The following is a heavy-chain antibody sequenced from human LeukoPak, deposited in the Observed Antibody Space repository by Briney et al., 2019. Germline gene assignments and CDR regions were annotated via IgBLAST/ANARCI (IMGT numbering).Heavy chain of an antibody. D-gene: IGHD1-26*01. V-gene: IGHV4-59*01. CDR1: GASITSYY. J-gene: IGHJ4*02. CDR3: ARVGTSLDY. Sequence: SETLSPTCTVSGASITSYYWSWIRQPPGKGLEWIAHVYYSGSTNYNPSLKSRLTISVDTSKNQFSLKLTSVTAADTAVYYCARVGTSLDYWGQGTLVTVSS. CDR2: VYYSGST.